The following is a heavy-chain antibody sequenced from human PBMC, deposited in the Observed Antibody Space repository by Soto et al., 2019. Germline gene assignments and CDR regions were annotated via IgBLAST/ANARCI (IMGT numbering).Heavy chain of an antibody. CDR2: IYYSGST. CDR1: GCSISSGGYY. J-gene: IGHJ6*02. Sequence: PSETLSLTCPVSGCSISSGGYYWSWIRQHPGKGLEWIGYIYYSGSTYYNPSLKSRVTISVDTSKNQFSLKLSSVTAADTAVYYCARVGLKEYGMDVWGQGTTVTVSS. V-gene: IGHV4-31*03. CDR3: ARVGLKEYGMDV.